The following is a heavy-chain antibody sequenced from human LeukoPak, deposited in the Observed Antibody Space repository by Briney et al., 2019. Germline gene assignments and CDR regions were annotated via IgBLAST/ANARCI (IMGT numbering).Heavy chain of an antibody. D-gene: IGHD5-24*01. V-gene: IGHV3-30*04. CDR2: IYFVGSNK. Sequence: GGSLRLSCAASGFTFSSYIILWVRQAPPKGPDWVTFIYFVGSNKNYADVVKGRINNTRDNSKRTVYLQTNRLRAEETARDLCARGDGYNLMAYPDYWGKGTLVTVSS. J-gene: IGHJ4*02. CDR3: ARGDGYNLMAYPDY. CDR1: GFTFSSYI.